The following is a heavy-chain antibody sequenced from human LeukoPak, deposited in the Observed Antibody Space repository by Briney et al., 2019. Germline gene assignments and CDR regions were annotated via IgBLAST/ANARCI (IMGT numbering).Heavy chain of an antibody. D-gene: IGHD6-13*01. CDR1: RFTFSNAW. V-gene: IGHV3-15*01. CDR3: TGVSRSSWYDY. J-gene: IGHJ4*02. Sequence: PGGSPRLSCAASRFTFSNAWMSWVRQAPGKGLEWVGRIKSKTDGGTPDYAAPVKGRFTISRDDSKNTLYLQMNSLKTEDTAVYYCTGVSRSSWYDYWGQGTLVTVSS. CDR2: IKSKTDGGTP.